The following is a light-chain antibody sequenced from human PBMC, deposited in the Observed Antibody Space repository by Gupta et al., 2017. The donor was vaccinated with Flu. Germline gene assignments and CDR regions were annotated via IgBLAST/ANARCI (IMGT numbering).Light chain of an antibody. V-gene: IGKV3-20*01. J-gene: IGKJ1*01. Sequence: PGTLSLSPGERATVSCRASQSVSSYLAWYQQRPGQAPRLLIYDASRRATGIPDRFSGSGSGTDFTLTISRLEPEDFAMYYCHHYGNSPRTFGRGTKVEIK. CDR3: HHYGNSPRT. CDR2: DAS. CDR1: QSVSSY.